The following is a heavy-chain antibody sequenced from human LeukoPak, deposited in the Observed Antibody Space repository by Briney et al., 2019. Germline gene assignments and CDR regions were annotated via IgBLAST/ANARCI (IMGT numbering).Heavy chain of an antibody. CDR2: ISGSGDDT. D-gene: IGHD3-9*01. CDR1: GFIFSNYA. Sequence: GGSLRLSCAASGFIFSNYAMNWVRQAPGKGLEWVSAISGSGDDTYYADSVKGRFAISRDNSKNTLYLQMNSLRAEDTAVYYCAREDYDILTYPLNWFDPWGRGTLVTVSS. V-gene: IGHV3-23*01. CDR3: AREDYDILTYPLNWFDP. J-gene: IGHJ5*02.